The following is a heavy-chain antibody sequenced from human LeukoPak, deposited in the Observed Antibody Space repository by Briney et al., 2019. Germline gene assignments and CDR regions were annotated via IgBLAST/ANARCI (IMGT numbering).Heavy chain of an antibody. D-gene: IGHD5-12*01. CDR2: ISGSGAST. CDR3: AKAISEYGGYDHYFDS. J-gene: IGHJ4*02. V-gene: IGHV3-23*01. CDR1: GFTFSTYA. Sequence: GGSLRLSCAASGFTFSTYAMSWVRQAPGKGAQWVSSISGSGASTYYADSVKGRFTISRDNSKNTLYLQMSSLRAEDTAAYYCAKAISEYGGYDHYFDSWGQGTLVTVSS.